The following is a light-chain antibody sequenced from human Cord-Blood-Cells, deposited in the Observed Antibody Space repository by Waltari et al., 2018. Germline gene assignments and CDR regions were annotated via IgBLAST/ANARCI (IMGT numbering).Light chain of an antibody. J-gene: IGKJ5*01. V-gene: IGKV3-15*01. Sequence: EIVMTQSPATLSVSPGERATLSCRASQSVSSNLAWYQQKPGQAPRLLIYGASTRATGIPARFSGSESGTEFTLTISSLQSEDFAVYYCQQYNNWATFGQGTRLEIK. CDR1: QSVSSN. CDR2: GAS. CDR3: QQYNNWAT.